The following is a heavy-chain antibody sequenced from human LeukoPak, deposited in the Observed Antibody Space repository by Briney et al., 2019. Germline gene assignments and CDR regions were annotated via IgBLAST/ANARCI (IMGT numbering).Heavy chain of an antibody. CDR1: GYSFTGYY. J-gene: IGHJ4*02. CDR2: ISPNSGGT. Sequence: ASVKVSCKASGYSFTGYYIHWVRQAPGQGLEWMGRISPNSGGTNYAQKFQGRVTMTRDTSISTAYMELRGLRSDDTAVYYCARESSGGYPDYWGQGTLVSVSA. CDR3: ARESSGGYPDY. V-gene: IGHV1-2*06. D-gene: IGHD1-26*01.